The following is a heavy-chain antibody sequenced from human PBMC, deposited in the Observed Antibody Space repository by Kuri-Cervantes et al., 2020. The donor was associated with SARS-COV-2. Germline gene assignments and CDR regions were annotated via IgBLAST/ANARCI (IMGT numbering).Heavy chain of an antibody. CDR2: IKSKPDGGAT. J-gene: IGHJ3*02. D-gene: IGHD2-21*01. CDR1: GFTFYTAW. Sequence: GESLKISCAASGFTFYTAWMSWVRQAPGKGLEWVGRIKSKPDGGATEYAAPVKGRFTFSRDDSKNTLYLQMNSLKTEDTAVYYCTSGRIADRLGAFDIWGQGTMVTV. CDR3: TSGRIADRLGAFDI. V-gene: IGHV3-15*01.